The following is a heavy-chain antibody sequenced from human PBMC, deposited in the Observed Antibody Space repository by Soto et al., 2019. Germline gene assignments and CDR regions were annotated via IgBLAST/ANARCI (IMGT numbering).Heavy chain of an antibody. CDR2: IYYSGTT. J-gene: IGHJ4*02. Sequence: SETLSLTCTVSGGSISSYSISTYYWNWIRQPPGKGLEWIGYIYYSGTTNYNPSLKSRVTISLDTSKNQFSLKLSSVTAADTAVYYCAASSGGMLPKWGQGTLVTVSS. V-gene: IGHV4-61*01. D-gene: IGHD3-16*01. CDR1: GGSISSYSISTYY. CDR3: AASSGGMLPK.